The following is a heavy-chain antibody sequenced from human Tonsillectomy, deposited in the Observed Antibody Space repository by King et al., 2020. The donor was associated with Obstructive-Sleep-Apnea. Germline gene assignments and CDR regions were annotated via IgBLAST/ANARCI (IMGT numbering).Heavy chain of an antibody. D-gene: IGHD3-10*01. CDR2: IFSADSKA. V-gene: IGHV5-51*01. J-gene: IGHJ4*02. CDR3: ARHNSESYGHLDY. CDR1: GFTFMRSW. Sequence: VQLVQSGSEVRKPGVCLKISCKGSGFTFMRSWVGWVRQMPGKGLEWMGLIFSADSKARYSPSFEGRVSITFDRSNTAYLQWSSLKASDSAMYYCARHNSESYGHLDYWGPGTQVTVSS.